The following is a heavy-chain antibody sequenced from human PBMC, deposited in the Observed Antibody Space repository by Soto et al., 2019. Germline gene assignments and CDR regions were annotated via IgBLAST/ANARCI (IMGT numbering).Heavy chain of an antibody. J-gene: IGHJ4*02. CDR1: GFTFDDYV. Sequence: GGSLRLSCAASGFTFDDYVMHWVRQAPGKGLEWVSGISWNSGSIGYADSVKGRFTISRDNAKNSLYLQMNSLRAEDTALYYCAKSWDDSSGYLDXWGQGTLVTVSX. CDR2: ISWNSGSI. V-gene: IGHV3-9*01. CDR3: AKSWDDSSGYLDX. D-gene: IGHD3-22*01.